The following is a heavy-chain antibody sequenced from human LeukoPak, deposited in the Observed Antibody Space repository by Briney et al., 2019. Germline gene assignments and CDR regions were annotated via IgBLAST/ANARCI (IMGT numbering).Heavy chain of an antibody. Sequence: ASVKVSCKASGYTFTSYGISWVRQAPGQGLEWMGWISAYNGNTNYAQKLQGRVTMTTDTSTSTAYMELRSLGSDDTAVYYCARDRVSTYGLTTFEYWGQGTLVTVSS. J-gene: IGHJ4*02. V-gene: IGHV1-18*01. CDR2: ISAYNGNT. D-gene: IGHD4-17*01. CDR3: ARDRVSTYGLTTFEY. CDR1: GYTFTSYG.